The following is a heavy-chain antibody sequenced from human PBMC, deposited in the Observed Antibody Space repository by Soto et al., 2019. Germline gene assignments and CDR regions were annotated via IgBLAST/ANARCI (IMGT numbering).Heavy chain of an antibody. CDR1: GFTFSSYS. Sequence: EVQLVESGGGLVKPGGSLRLSCAASGFTFSSYSMNWVRQAPGKGLEWVSSISSSSSYIYYADSVKGRFTISRDNAKNSLYLQMNSLRAEDTAVYYCARDRGGSGSYYTTLYYYYGMDVWGQGTTVTVSS. J-gene: IGHJ6*02. V-gene: IGHV3-21*01. CDR2: ISSSSSYI. D-gene: IGHD3-10*01. CDR3: ARDRGGSGSYYTTLYYYYGMDV.